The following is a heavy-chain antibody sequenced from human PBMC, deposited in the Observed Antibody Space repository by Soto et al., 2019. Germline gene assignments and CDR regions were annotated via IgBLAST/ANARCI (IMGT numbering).Heavy chain of an antibody. J-gene: IGHJ6*02. V-gene: IGHV3-64*01. CDR2: ITSSGGNT. D-gene: IGHD2-21*01. CDR3: ARRIPFGYGMDV. CDR1: GFTFSSYS. Sequence: PRGSLRLSCAASGFTFSSYSMHWVRQAPGKGLEYVSVITSSGGNTDYASSVKGRFTISRDNSKNTLYLQMGSLRAEDMAVYYCARRIPFGYGMDVWGQGTTVTVSS.